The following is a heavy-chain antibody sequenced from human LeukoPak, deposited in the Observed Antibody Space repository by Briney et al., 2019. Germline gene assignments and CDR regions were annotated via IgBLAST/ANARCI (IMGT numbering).Heavy chain of an antibody. CDR1: GGTFSSCA. V-gene: IGHV1-69*13. CDR3: ARGALAYGSGDCYSRADY. Sequence: ASVKVSRKASGGTFSSCAISWVRQAPGQGLEWMGGIIPIFGTANYAQTVQGRVTITADESTSTAYMDLSSLRSEDTGVYDYARGALAYGSGDCYSRADYWGQGTLVTVSS. J-gene: IGHJ4*02. D-gene: IGHD2-21*02. CDR2: IIPIFGTA.